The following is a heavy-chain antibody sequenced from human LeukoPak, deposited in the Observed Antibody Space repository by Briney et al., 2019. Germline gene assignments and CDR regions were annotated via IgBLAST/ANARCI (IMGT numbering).Heavy chain of an antibody. CDR3: ARPGITAIGNAFDI. V-gene: IGHV4-39*01. J-gene: IGHJ3*02. Sequence: SETLSLTCTVSGGSISSSSYYWGWIRQPPGKGLEWIGSIYYSGSTYYNPSLKSRVTISIDTSKNQFSLNLNSVIAADTAVYYCARPGITAIGNAFDIWGQGTMVTVSS. CDR1: GGSISSSSYY. CDR2: IYYSGST. D-gene: IGHD6-13*01.